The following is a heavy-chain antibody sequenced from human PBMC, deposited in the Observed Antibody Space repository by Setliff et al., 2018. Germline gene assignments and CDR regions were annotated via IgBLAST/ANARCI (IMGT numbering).Heavy chain of an antibody. D-gene: IGHD1-7*01. CDR2: IYTSGST. CDR1: GGSISSSSYY. V-gene: IGHV4-61*02. Sequence: LSLTCTVSGGSISSSSYYWSWIRQPAGKGLEWIGRIYTSGSTNYNPSLKSRVTISVDTSKNQFSLKLSSVTAADTAVYYCARSLSTTLDYWGQGTLVTVSS. J-gene: IGHJ4*02. CDR3: ARSLSTTLDY.